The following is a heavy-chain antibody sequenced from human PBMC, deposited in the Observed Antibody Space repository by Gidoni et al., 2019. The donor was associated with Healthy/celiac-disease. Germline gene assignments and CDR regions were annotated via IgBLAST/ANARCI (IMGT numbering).Heavy chain of an antibody. CDR1: GGSISRGGYY. D-gene: IGHD3-10*01. J-gene: IGHJ4*02. CDR3: ARIRVRETPGFDY. V-gene: IGHV4-31*03. CDR2: IYYSGST. Sequence: QVQLQESGPGLVKPSQTLSLTCTVSGGSISRGGYYWSWIRQHPGKGLEWIGYIYYSGSTYYNPSLKSRVTISVDTSKNQFSLKLSSVTAADTAVYYCARIRVRETPGFDYWGQGTLVTVSS.